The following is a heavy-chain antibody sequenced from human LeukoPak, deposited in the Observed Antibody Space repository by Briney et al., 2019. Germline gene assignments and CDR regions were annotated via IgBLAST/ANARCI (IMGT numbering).Heavy chain of an antibody. CDR1: GFTFSSYT. D-gene: IGHD1-26*01. V-gene: IGHV3-48*02. Sequence: GGSLRLSCAASGFTFSSYTMNWVRQAPGKGVEWVSYITSSSGAMSYADSVKGRFTTSRDNAKNSLYLQMNSLRDEDTAVYYCARDAVGSSYFDYWGQGTLVTVSS. CDR2: ITSSSGAM. CDR3: ARDAVGSSYFDY. J-gene: IGHJ4*02.